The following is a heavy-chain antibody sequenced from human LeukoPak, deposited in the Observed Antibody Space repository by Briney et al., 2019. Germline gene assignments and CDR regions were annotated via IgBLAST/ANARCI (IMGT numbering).Heavy chain of an antibody. CDR3: AKDIGQWLARGRAFDI. CDR1: GFTFDDYA. D-gene: IGHD6-19*01. CDR2: ISWNSGSI. V-gene: IGHV3-9*01. Sequence: PGRSLRLSCAASGFTFDDYAMHWVRQAPGKGQEWVSGISWNSGSIGYADSVKGRFTISRDNAKNSLYLQMNSLRAEDTALYYCAKDIGQWLARGRAFDIWGQGTMVTVSS. J-gene: IGHJ3*02.